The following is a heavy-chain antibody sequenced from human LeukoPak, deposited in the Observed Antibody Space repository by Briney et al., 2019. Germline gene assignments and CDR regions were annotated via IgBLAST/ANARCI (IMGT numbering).Heavy chain of an antibody. Sequence: SQTLSLTCTVSGGSISSGDYYWSWIRQPPGKGLEWIGYIYYSGSTYYNPFLKSRVTISVDTSKNQFSLKLSSVTAADTAVYYCARAVRGVTIFGVVIYFDYWGQGTLVTVSS. CDR1: GGSISSGDYY. CDR2: IYYSGST. V-gene: IGHV4-30-4*01. CDR3: ARAVRGVTIFGVVIYFDY. D-gene: IGHD3-3*01. J-gene: IGHJ4*02.